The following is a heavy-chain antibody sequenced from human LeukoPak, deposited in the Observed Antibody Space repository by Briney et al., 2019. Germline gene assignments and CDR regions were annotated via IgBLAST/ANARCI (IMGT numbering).Heavy chain of an antibody. V-gene: IGHV3-74*01. CDR1: GFTFSSYW. CDR2: INSDGSST. J-gene: IGHJ4*02. D-gene: IGHD5-18*01. Sequence: PGGSLRLSCAASGFTFSSYWMHWVRQAPGKGLVWVSRINSDGSSTNYADSVKGRFTISRDNAKNTLYLQMNRLRDEATAVYYWPLVRGYNYGYNYWGQGTLVTVSS. CDR3: PLVRGYNYGYNY.